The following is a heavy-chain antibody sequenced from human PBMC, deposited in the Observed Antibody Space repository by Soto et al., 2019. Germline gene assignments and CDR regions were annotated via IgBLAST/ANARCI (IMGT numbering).Heavy chain of an antibody. D-gene: IGHD3-22*01. CDR1: GGTFSSYA. CDR2: IIPIFGTA. Sequence: ASVKVSCKASGGTFSSYAISWVRQAPGQGLEWMGGIIPIFGTANYAQKFQGRVTITADESTSTAYMELSSLRSEDTAVYYCARDITNYYDSSGSNYVRYDYWGQGTLVTVSS. V-gene: IGHV1-69*13. J-gene: IGHJ4*02. CDR3: ARDITNYYDSSGSNYVRYDY.